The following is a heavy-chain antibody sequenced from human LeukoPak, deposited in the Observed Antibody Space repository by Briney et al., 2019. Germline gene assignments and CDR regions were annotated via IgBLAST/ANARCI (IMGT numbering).Heavy chain of an antibody. Sequence: GGSLRLSCAASGFTFSSSWMHRVRQAPGKGLVWVSRINTDGSDTNYADSVKARFTISRDNAKNTLYLQMNSLRAEDTAVYYCARERRVVAATAGAFEIWGQGTMVTVSS. CDR3: ARERRVVAATAGAFEI. J-gene: IGHJ3*02. CDR2: INTDGSDT. CDR1: GFTFSSSW. D-gene: IGHD2-15*01. V-gene: IGHV3-74*01.